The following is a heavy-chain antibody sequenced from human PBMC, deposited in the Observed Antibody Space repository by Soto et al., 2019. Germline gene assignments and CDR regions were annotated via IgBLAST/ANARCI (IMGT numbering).Heavy chain of an antibody. CDR2: IYYSGST. J-gene: IGHJ5*02. V-gene: IGHV4-59*02. D-gene: IGHD3-16*02. CDR1: GGSVRGYY. Sequence: SETLSLTCTVSGGSVRGYYWSWIRQPPGKGLQWIGYIYYSGSTYYNPSLKSRVTISVDTSKNQFSLKLSSVTAADTAVYYCARGRLSVGEKLSFSPWCDHWGQGTLVTVSS. CDR3: ARGRLSVGEKLSFSPWCDH.